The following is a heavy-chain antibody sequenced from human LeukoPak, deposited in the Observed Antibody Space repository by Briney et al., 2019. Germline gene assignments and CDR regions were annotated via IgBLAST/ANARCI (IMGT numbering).Heavy chain of an antibody. CDR1: GFTFSSYS. CDR3: ARDLGMEYSYGQDY. D-gene: IGHD5-18*01. V-gene: IGHV3-48*02. Sequence: GGSLRLSCAASGFTFSSYSMNWVRQAPGKGLEWVSYISSSSSTIYYAGSVKGRFTISRDNAKNSLYLQMNSLRDEDTAVYYCARDLGMEYSYGQDYWGQGTLVTVSS. CDR2: ISSSSSTI. J-gene: IGHJ4*02.